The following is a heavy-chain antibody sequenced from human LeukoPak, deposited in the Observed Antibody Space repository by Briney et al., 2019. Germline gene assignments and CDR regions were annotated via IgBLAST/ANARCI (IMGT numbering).Heavy chain of an antibody. J-gene: IGHJ4*02. Sequence: PSQTLSLTCTVSGGSISSGSYYWSRIRQPAGKGLEWIGRIYTSGSTNYNPSLKSRVTISVDTSKNQFSLKLSSVTAADTAVYYWARDWVYSNYYDSSGYDIWGQGTLVTVSS. D-gene: IGHD3-22*01. V-gene: IGHV4-61*02. CDR2: IYTSGST. CDR1: GGSISSGSYY. CDR3: ARDWVYSNYYDSSGYDI.